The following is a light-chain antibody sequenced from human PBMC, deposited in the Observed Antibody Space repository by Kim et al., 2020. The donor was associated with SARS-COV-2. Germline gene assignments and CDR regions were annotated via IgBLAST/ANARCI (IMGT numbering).Light chain of an antibody. CDR3: SSYTSSSTA. Sequence: QSALTQPASVSGSPGQSITISCSGTSSDVANYNYVSWYQQLPGKAPKLMIYDVNKRPSGVSSRFSGSKSGNTASLTISGLQTEDEADYYCSSYTSSSTAFGGGTKVTVL. V-gene: IGLV2-14*03. J-gene: IGLJ2*01. CDR1: SSDVANYNY. CDR2: DVN.